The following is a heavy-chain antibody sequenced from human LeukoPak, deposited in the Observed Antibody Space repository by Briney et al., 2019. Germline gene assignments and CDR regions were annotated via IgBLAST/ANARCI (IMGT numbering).Heavy chain of an antibody. CDR1: GFTFSSYA. D-gene: IGHD6-19*01. CDR3: AKDRVSSGWLYYFDY. Sequence: GGSLRLSCAASGFTFSSYAMSWVRQAPGKGLEWVSAISGSGGATYYADSVTGRFTISRDNSKNTLYLQMNSLRAEDTAVYYCAKDRVSSGWLYYFDYWGQGTLVTVSS. V-gene: IGHV3-23*01. J-gene: IGHJ4*02. CDR2: ISGSGGAT.